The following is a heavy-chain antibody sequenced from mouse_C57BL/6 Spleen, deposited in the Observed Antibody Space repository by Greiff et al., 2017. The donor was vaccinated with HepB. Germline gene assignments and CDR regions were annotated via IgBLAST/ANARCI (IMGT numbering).Heavy chain of an antibody. J-gene: IGHJ4*01. Sequence: VQLQQSGPELVKPGASVKISCKASGYAFSSSWMNWVKQRPGKGLEWIGRIYPGDGDTNYNGKFKGKATLTADKSSSTAYMQLSSLTSEDSAVYFCARGDNATTVVASRDYAMDYWGQGTSVTVSS. D-gene: IGHD1-1*01. CDR1: GYAFSSSW. CDR3: ARGDNATTVVASRDYAMDY. CDR2: IYPGDGDT. V-gene: IGHV1-82*01.